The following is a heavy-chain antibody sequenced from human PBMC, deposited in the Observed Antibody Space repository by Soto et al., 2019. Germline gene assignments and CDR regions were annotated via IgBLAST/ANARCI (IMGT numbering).Heavy chain of an antibody. D-gene: IGHD3-16*02. Sequence: PGGSLRLSCAASGFTFSDYYMSWIRQAPGKGLEWVSYISSSSSYTNYADSVKGRFTISRDNAKNSLYLQMNSLRAEDTAVYYCARVMITFGGVIAQFDYWGQGTLVTVSS. CDR3: ARVMITFGGVIAQFDY. V-gene: IGHV3-11*06. J-gene: IGHJ4*02. CDR2: ISSSSSYT. CDR1: GFTFSDYY.